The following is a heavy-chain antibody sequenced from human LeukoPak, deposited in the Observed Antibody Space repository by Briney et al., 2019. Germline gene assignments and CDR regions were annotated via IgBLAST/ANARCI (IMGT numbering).Heavy chain of an antibody. J-gene: IGHJ4*02. CDR2: ISYA. Sequence: GGSLRLSCAASGFTFSSYAMHWVRQAPGKGLEWVAVISYAVKGRFTISRDISKNTLYLQMNSLRAEDTAVYYCARDPALTTYYYDSSGYQNWGQGTLVTVSS. D-gene: IGHD3-22*01. CDR1: GFTFSSYA. V-gene: IGHV3-30*04. CDR3: ARDPALTTYYYDSSGYQN.